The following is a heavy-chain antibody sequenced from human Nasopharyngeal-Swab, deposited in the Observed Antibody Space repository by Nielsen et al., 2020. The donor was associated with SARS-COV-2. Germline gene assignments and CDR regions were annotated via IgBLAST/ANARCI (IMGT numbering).Heavy chain of an antibody. J-gene: IGHJ6*03. CDR2: IKEDESEI. CDR1: GFTFGTFW. Sequence: GEFLKISCAASGFTFGTFWMCWIRQVPGKGLEWVGAIKEDESEIPYVDSVKGRFAISRDNAKSSLSLQMNSLRAEDTAVYFCARAGASSSGRYYMDVWGKGTSVTVSS. CDR3: ARAGASSSGRYYMDV. D-gene: IGHD3-10*01. V-gene: IGHV3-7*01.